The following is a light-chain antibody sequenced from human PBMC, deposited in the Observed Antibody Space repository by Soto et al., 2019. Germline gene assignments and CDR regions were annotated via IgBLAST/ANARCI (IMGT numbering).Light chain of an antibody. CDR1: RSNIGSNW. CDR2: NNN. Sequence: QSVLTQPPSASGTPGQRVTISCSGSRSNIGSNWVFWYQQFPGTAPKLLIYNNNQRPSGVPDRFSGSKSGTSAALAISGLRPEDETDYYCSSYAGSYILGVFGGGTKLTVL. CDR3: SSYAGSYILGV. V-gene: IGLV1-47*02. J-gene: IGLJ3*02.